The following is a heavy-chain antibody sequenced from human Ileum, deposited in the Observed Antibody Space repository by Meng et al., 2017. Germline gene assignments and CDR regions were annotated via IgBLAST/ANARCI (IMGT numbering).Heavy chain of an antibody. CDR2: IYYSGAT. V-gene: IGHV4-39*01. Sequence: QVQLQESGPGLVKPSEPLSLTFTASGGSIRSTSNYWDWVRQSPGTRLEWIGSIYYSGATYYNTSLKSRVTMSVETSKNKFSLRLSSVTAADTAVYFCARRVHDGRHYHYFDYWGQGALVTVSS. CDR3: ARRVHDGRHYHYFDY. J-gene: IGHJ4*02. D-gene: IGHD3-16*01. CDR1: GGSIRSTSNY.